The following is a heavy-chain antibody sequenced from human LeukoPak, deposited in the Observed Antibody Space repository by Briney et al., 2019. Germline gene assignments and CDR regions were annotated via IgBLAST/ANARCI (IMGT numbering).Heavy chain of an antibody. CDR3: ARGWSILRGGDWFDP. V-gene: IGHV4-38-2*02. J-gene: IGHJ5*02. CDR1: GYSISSGDY. D-gene: IGHD3-3*02. CDR2: IHHSGTT. Sequence: PSETPSLTCTVSGYSISSGDYWGWIRQPPGKGLEWIASIHHSGTTYYTPSLKSRVRISLDPSKNQLSLSLRSVTAADTAVYYCARGWSILRGGDWFDPWGQGTLVTVSS.